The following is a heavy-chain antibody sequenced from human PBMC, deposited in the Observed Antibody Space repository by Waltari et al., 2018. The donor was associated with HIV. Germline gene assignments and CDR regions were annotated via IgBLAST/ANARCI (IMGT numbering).Heavy chain of an antibody. D-gene: IGHD5-18*01. CDR2: TYYKSKWYH. Sequence: QVQLQQSGPGLVKPSQTLSLTCAISGDSVSNNSASWNWIRQSPSRGLEWLGRTYYKSKWYHDYALSVKSRININPDTSKNQFSLQLNSVIPEDTALYYCVRALAARPLVDTAHFDFWGQGTQVTVSS. CDR3: VRALAARPLVDTAHFDF. CDR1: GDSVSNNSAS. V-gene: IGHV6-1*01. J-gene: IGHJ4*02.